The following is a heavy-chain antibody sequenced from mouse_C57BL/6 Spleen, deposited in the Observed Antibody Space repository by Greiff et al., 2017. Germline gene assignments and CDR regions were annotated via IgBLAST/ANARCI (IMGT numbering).Heavy chain of an antibody. J-gene: IGHJ2*01. CDR3: ARSELTGFYFDY. V-gene: IGHV1-69*01. CDR2: IDPSDSYT. D-gene: IGHD4-1*01. Sequence: VQLQQPGAELVMPGASVKLSCKASGYTFTSYWMHWVKQRPGQGLEWIGEIDPSDSYTNYNQKFKGKSTLTVDKSSSTAYMQLSSLTSEDSAVYYCARSELTGFYFDYGGQGTTLTGFS. CDR1: GYTFTSYW.